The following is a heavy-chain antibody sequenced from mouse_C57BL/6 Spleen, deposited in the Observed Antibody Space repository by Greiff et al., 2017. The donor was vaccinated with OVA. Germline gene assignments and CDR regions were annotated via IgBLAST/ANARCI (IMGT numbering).Heavy chain of an antibody. D-gene: IGHD2-3*01. CDR1: GYTFTSYW. CDR2: IDPSDSST. J-gene: IGHJ4*01. Sequence: QVQLKQPGAELVKPGASVKLSCKASGYTFTSYWMQWVKQRPGQGLEWIGEIDPSDSSTNYNQKFKGKATLTVDTSSSTAYMQLSSLTSEDSAVYYCALDGYRYYAMDYWGQGTSVTVSS. V-gene: IGHV1-50*01. CDR3: ALDGYRYYAMDY.